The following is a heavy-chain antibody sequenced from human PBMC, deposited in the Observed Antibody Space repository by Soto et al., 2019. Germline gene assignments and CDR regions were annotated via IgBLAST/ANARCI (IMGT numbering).Heavy chain of an antibody. Sequence: QVQLQESGPGLVKPSQTLSLTCTVSGGSISSGGYYWSWIRQHPGKGLEWIGYIYYSGSTYYNPSLKSRVTISVDTSKNQVPLKLSSVTAAETAVYYCARELRFGEDYYGMDVWGQGTTVTVSS. CDR2: IYYSGST. J-gene: IGHJ6*02. D-gene: IGHD3-10*01. V-gene: IGHV4-31*03. CDR3: ARELRFGEDYYGMDV. CDR1: GGSISSGGYY.